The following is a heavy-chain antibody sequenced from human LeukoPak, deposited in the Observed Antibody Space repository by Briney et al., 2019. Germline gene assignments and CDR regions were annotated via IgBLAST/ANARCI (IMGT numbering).Heavy chain of an antibody. V-gene: IGHV7-4-1*02. CDR2: INTNTGNP. CDR1: GNTFTSYA. CDR3: VRGDEALGYYGMDV. Sequence: ASVKVSCKASGNTFTSYAMNWVRQAPGQGLEWMGWINTNTGNPTYAQGFTGRFVFSLDTSVSTAYLQISSLKAEDTAVYYCVRGDEALGYYGMDVWGQGTTVTVSS. J-gene: IGHJ6*02.